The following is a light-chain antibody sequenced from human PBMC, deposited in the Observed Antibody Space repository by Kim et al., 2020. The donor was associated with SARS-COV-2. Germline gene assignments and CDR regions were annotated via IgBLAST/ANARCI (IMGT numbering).Light chain of an antibody. CDR2: GAS. V-gene: IGKV3-15*01. J-gene: IGKJ4*01. Sequence: EIVITQSPATLSVSPGERATLSCRASQSVKSYLAWYQQRPGHAPRLLIFGASRRATDIPDRFSGRGAGTEFTLTISSLPSEDFAVYYCKQYDSWTSLTFCGGTKVDIK. CDR3: KQYDSWTSLT. CDR1: QSVKSY.